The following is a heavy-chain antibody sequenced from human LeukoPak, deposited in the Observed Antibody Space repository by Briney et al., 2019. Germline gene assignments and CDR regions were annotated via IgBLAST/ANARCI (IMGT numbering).Heavy chain of an antibody. CDR2: ISAYNGNT. D-gene: IGHD3-3*01. CDR1: EYTLTDYY. V-gene: IGHV1-18*04. J-gene: IGHJ6*03. CDR3: ARVGYDFWSGYLDYYYYYYMDV. Sequence: ASVKVSCKASEYTLTDYYIHWVRQAPGQGLEWMGWISAYNGNTNYAQKLQGRVTMTTDTSTSTAYMELRSLRSDDTAVYYCARVGYDFWSGYLDYYYYYYMDVWGKGTTVTVSS.